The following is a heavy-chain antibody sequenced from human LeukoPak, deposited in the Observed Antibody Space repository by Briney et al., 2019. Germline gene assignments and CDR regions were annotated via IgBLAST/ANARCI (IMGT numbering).Heavy chain of an antibody. Sequence: SGGSLRLSSAASGFTFSSYAMSWVRQAPGKGLEWVSAISGSGGSTYYADSVKGRFTISRDNSKNTLYLQMNSLRAEDTAVYYCAKEEYSSSGTDWFDPWGQGTLVTVSS. CDR2: ISGSGGST. CDR1: GFTFSSYA. D-gene: IGHD6-13*01. J-gene: IGHJ5*02. CDR3: AKEEYSSSGTDWFDP. V-gene: IGHV3-23*01.